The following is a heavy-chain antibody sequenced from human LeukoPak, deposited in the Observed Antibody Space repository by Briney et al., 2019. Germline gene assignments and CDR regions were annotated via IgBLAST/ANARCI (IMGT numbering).Heavy chain of an antibody. Sequence: GASLKVSCKASGYTFTSYDINWVRQAPGQRLEWMGWMNPNSGNTGYAQKFQGRVTMTRNTSISTAYMELSSLRSEDTAVYYCAGGKRARRDYYYYYMDVWGKGTTVTVSS. CDR3: AGGKRARRDYYYYYMDV. CDR2: MNPNSGNT. V-gene: IGHV1-8*01. D-gene: IGHD6-6*01. J-gene: IGHJ6*03. CDR1: GYTFTSYD.